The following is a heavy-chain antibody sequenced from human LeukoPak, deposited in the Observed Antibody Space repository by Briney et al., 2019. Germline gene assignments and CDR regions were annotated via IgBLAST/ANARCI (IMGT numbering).Heavy chain of an antibody. V-gene: IGHV3-21*04. CDR3: AKDMGRRIQLFPLDY. CDR2: ISSSSSYI. CDR1: GFTFSSYS. J-gene: IGHJ4*02. Sequence: PGGSLRLSCAASGFTFSSYSMNWVRQAPGKGLEWVSSISSSSSYIYYADSVKGRFTISGDNAKNSLYLQMNSLRAEDTALYYCAKDMGRRIQLFPLDYWGQGTLVTVSS. D-gene: IGHD5-18*01.